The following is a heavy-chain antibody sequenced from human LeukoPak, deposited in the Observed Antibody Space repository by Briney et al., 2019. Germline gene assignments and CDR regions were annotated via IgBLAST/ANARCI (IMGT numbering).Heavy chain of an antibody. CDR3: AIATLPKDY. CDR2: ISYDGSNK. V-gene: IGHV3-30-3*01. J-gene: IGHJ4*02. Sequence: GRSLRLSCAASGFTFSSYAMHWVRQAPGKGLEWVAVISYDGSNKYYADSVKGRFTISRDNSKDTLYLQMNSLRAEDTAVYYCAIATLPKDYWGQGTLVTVSS. CDR1: GFTFSSYA.